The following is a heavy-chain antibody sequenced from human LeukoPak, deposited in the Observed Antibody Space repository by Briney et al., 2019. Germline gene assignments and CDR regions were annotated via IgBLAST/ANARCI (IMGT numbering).Heavy chain of an antibody. CDR3: ARTAMVANYYYYYYMDV. D-gene: IGHD5-18*01. J-gene: IGHJ6*03. CDR2: IIPIFGTA. CDR1: GCTFSIYA. Sequence: SVTVSFKASGCTFSIYAISWVRQAPGQGLEWMGGIIPIFGTANYAQKFQGRVTITADESTSTAYMELSSLGSEDTAVYYCARTAMVANYYYYYYMDVWGKGTTVTVSS. V-gene: IGHV1-69*13.